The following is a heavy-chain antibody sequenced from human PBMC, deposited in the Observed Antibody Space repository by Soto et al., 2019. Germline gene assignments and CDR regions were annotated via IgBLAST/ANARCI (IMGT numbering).Heavy chain of an antibody. D-gene: IGHD2-2*02. V-gene: IGHV1-69*13. J-gene: IGHJ6*02. CDR2: IIPIFGTA. CDR1: GGTFSSYA. Sequence: SSVKVSCKASGGTFSSYAISWVRQAPGQGLEWMGGIIPIFGTANYAQKFQGRVTITADESTSTAYMELSSLRSEDTAVYYCARSDCSSTSCYTVYYYGMDVWGQGTTVTVSS. CDR3: ARSDCSSTSCYTVYYYGMDV.